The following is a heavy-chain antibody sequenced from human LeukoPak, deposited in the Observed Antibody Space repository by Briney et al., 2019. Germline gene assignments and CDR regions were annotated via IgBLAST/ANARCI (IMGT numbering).Heavy chain of an antibody. J-gene: IGHJ1*01. CDR2: MNPNSGNT. V-gene: IGHV1-8*03. D-gene: IGHD1-26*01. CDR1: GYTFTSYD. CDR3: ARALTGSSRRPFQH. Sequence: ASVKVSCKASGYTFTSYDINWVRQATGQGLEWMGWMNPNSGNTGYAQKFQGRVTITRNTSISTAYMELSSLRSEDTAVYYCARALTGSSRRPFQHWGQGTLVTVSS.